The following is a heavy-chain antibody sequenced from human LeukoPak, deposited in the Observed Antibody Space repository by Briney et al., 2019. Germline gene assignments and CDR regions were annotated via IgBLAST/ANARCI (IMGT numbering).Heavy chain of an antibody. CDR1: GGSISSSSYY. D-gene: IGHD3-16*02. Sequence: SETLSLTCTVSGGSISSSSYYWGWIRQPPGKGLEWIGIIYYSGSTYYNPSLKSRVTISVDTSKNQFSLKLSSVTAADTAVYYCARQYDYVWGSYRHASNYFDYWGQGTLVTVSS. V-gene: IGHV4-39*01. CDR3: ARQYDYVWGSYRHASNYFDY. CDR2: IYYSGST. J-gene: IGHJ4*02.